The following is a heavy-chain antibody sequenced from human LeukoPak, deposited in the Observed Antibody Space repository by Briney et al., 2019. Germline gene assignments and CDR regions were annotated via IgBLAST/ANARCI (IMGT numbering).Heavy chain of an antibody. J-gene: IGHJ3*02. D-gene: IGHD5-12*01. CDR3: TICGYDQYGASYM. CDR2: IKSKTDGGTT. CDR1: GFTFSSYD. V-gene: IGHV3-15*01. Sequence: GWSLTLSCVASGFTFSSYDMHWARQAPGKGLEWVGRIKSKTDGGTTDCAAPVKGRFTISRDDSKNTVYLQMNSLKTEDTAVYYCTICGYDQYGASYMWGGGPGVSVSS.